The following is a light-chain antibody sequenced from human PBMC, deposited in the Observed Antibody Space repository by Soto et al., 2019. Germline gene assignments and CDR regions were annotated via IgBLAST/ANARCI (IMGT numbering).Light chain of an antibody. CDR1: QTISSW. J-gene: IGKJ2*01. CDR2: KAS. V-gene: IGKV1-5*03. Sequence: DIQMTQSPSTLSGSVGDRVTITCRASQTISSWLAWYQQKPGKAPKLLIYKASTLKSGVPSRFSGSGSGTEFTLTISSLQPEDIATYYCQQYDNVPTFGQGTKLEMK. CDR3: QQYDNVPT.